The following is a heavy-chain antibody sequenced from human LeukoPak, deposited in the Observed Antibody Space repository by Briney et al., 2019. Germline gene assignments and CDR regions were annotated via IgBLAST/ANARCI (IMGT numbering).Heavy chain of an antibody. V-gene: IGHV5-51*01. CDR2: IYPGDSDT. D-gene: IGHD3-10*01. Sequence: PGESLKISCKVSGYSFTTYWIGWVRQMPGKGLEWMGIIYPGDSDTRYSPSFQGQVTISADKSISTAYLQWSSLKASDTAMYYCARLRFGDDGIRTPTDAFDIWGQGTMVTVSS. CDR1: GYSFTTYW. CDR3: ARLRFGDDGIRTPTDAFDI. J-gene: IGHJ3*02.